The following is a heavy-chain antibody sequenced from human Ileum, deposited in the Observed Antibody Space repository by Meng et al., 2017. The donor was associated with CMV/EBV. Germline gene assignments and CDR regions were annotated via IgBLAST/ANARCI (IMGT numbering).Heavy chain of an antibody. CDR3: ARAPPRVYYAMDI. CDR1: GGA. D-gene: IGHD3-16*01. Sequence: SVKVSCKASGGATWVRQAPGQGLEWMGGIFRFSSTPKYAQKFQGRVTITTDESTSTSYMELRSLNVDDTAVYYCARAPPRVYYAMDIWGQGTRVTVSS. J-gene: IGHJ6*02. V-gene: IGHV1-69*05. CDR2: IFRFSSTP.